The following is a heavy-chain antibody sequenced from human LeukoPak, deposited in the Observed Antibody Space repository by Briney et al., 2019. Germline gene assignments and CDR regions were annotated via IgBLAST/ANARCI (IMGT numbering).Heavy chain of an antibody. D-gene: IGHD3-3*01. CDR2: ISAYNGNT. V-gene: IGHV1-18*01. CDR3: ASGYLERDFWSGYYYYYGMDV. J-gene: IGHJ6*02. Sequence: VASVKVSCKASGYTFTSYDINWVRQAPGQGLEWMGWISAYNGNTNYAQKLQGRVTMTTDTSTSTAYMELRSLRSDDTAVYYCASGYLERDFWSGYYYYYGMDVWGQGTTVTVSS. CDR1: GYTFTSYD.